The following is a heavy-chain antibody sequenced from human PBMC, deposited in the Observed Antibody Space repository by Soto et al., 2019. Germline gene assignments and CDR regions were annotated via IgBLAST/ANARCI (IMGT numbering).Heavy chain of an antibody. Sequence: GGSLRLSCAASGVTFSSYSMNWVRQAPGKGLEWVSYISSSSSTIYYADSVKGRFTISRDNAKNSLYLQMNSLRDEDTAVYYCARGGSSWYLDYYGMDVWGQGTTVTVSS. D-gene: IGHD6-13*01. CDR3: ARGGSSWYLDYYGMDV. V-gene: IGHV3-48*02. CDR2: ISSSSSTI. CDR1: GVTFSSYS. J-gene: IGHJ6*02.